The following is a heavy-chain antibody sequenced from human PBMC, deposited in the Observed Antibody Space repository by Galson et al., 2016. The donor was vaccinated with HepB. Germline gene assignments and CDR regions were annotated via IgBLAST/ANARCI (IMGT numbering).Heavy chain of an antibody. D-gene: IGHD5-12*01. J-gene: IGHJ3*02. CDR3: AGGEVVANYGPGAFDI. CDR1: GGSISSYY. CDR2: LYYSGSA. Sequence: SETLCLTCTVSGGSISSYYWSWIRQPPGKGLEWIGYLYYSGSANYNPSLKSRVTISVDTSKNQFSLKLSSVTAADTAVYYCAGGEVVANYGPGAFDIWGQGTMVTVSS. V-gene: IGHV4-59*01.